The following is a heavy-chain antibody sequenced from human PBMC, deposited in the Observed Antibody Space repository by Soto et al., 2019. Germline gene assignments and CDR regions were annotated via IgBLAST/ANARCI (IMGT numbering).Heavy chain of an antibody. D-gene: IGHD1-26*01. J-gene: IGHJ4*02. Sequence: QVQLQQSGAGLLKPSETLSLTCAVYGESFSGYIWTWIRQTPGKGLQWLGQINPSGSANYNPSLKSRVPISVHTSNSQCSLELSSVTAADTAVYYCARGLISGSHYSGGWYYFDSWGQGTQVTVSS. CDR3: ARGLISGSHYSGGWYYFDS. V-gene: IGHV4-34*01. CDR1: GESFSGYI. CDR2: INPSGSA.